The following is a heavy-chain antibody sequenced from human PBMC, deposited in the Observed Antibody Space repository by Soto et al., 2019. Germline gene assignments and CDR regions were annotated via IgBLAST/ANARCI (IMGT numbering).Heavy chain of an antibody. D-gene: IGHD6-13*01. J-gene: IGHJ4*02. V-gene: IGHV3-23*01. CDR2: ISESGCST. Sequence: PGGSLRLSCAASGFSFSDYAMSWVRQAPGKGLEWVSGISESGCSTHYADSVRGRFTVSRDNSKNSLSVRMNSLIDEDTAVYFCAKRSPYSSGWYSPIFDYWGQGA. CDR1: GFSFSDYA. CDR3: AKRSPYSSGWYSPIFDY.